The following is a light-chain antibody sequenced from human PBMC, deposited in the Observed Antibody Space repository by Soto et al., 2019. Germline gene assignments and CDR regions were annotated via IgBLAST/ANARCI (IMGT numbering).Light chain of an antibody. V-gene: IGLV2-8*01. CDR3: SSYAGSNYFYV. J-gene: IGLJ1*01. Sequence: QSVLTQPPSASGSPGQSVTISCTGASSDVAGYNHDSWYQQHPGKAPKLMIYEVSKRPSGVPDRFSGSKYGNAASLTVSGLQAEDEADYYCSSYAGSNYFYVFGTGTRVTV. CDR1: SSDVAGYNH. CDR2: EVS.